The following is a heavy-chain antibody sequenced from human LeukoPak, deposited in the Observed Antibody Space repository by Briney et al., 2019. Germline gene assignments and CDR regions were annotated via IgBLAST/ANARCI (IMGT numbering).Heavy chain of an antibody. CDR3: AKMKGHPLPKYYMDV. CDR2: ISGSGDNT. V-gene: IGHV3-23*01. Sequence: PGGSLRLSCAASGFTFSGFAMSWVRRTPGKGLEWVSGISGSGDNTRCADSVKGRFTISRDNSKNKLDLEMNSLRAEDTAIYYCAKMKGHPLPKYYMDVWGKGPRSPSR. J-gene: IGHJ6*03. CDR1: GFTFSGFA.